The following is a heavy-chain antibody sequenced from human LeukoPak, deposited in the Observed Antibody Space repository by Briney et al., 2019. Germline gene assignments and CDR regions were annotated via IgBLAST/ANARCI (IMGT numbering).Heavy chain of an antibody. D-gene: IGHD3-10*01. Sequence: SETLSLTCAVYGGSFSGYYWSWIRQPPGKGLEWIGEINHSGSTNYNPSLKSRVTISVDTSKNQFSLKLTSVTAADTAVYFCARRVGFYGSGSLNYFDPWGQGILVSVSS. CDR2: INHSGST. CDR3: ARRVGFYGSGSLNYFDP. J-gene: IGHJ5*01. V-gene: IGHV4-34*01. CDR1: GGSFSGYY.